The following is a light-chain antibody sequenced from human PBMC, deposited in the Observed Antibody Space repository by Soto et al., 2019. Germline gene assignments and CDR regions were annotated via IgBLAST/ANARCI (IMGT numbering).Light chain of an antibody. J-gene: IGLJ1*01. CDR1: SGDIVSYNR. V-gene: IGLV2-14*01. CDR3: SSYTNTNTRACV. Sequence: QSVLTQPASVSGSPGQSITISCTGTSGDIVSYNRVSWYQQHPGKAPKLIIYEVTDRPSGVSNRFSGSKSGNTASLTISGLQGEDEAEYYCSSYTNTNTRACVFGTGTKVTVL. CDR2: EVT.